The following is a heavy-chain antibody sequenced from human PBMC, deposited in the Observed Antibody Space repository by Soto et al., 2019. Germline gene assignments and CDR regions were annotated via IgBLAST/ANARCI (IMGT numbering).Heavy chain of an antibody. V-gene: IGHV1-69*13. CDR1: GGTFSSYA. CDR2: IIPIFGTA. J-gene: IGHJ4*02. Sequence: GASVKVSCKASGGTFSSYAISWVRQAPGQGLEWMGGIIPIFGTANYAQKFQGRVTITADESTSTAYMELSSLRSEDTAVYYCAASTIYDSSGYYYVTFDYWGQGTLVTVSS. D-gene: IGHD3-22*01. CDR3: AASTIYDSSGYYYVTFDY.